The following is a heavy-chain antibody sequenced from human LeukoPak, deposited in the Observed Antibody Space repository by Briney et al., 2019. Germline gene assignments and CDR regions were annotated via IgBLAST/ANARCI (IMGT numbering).Heavy chain of an antibody. V-gene: IGHV3-23*01. CDR2: VSGTGGNT. D-gene: IGHD1-26*01. CDR1: GFTFSSNA. Sequence: PWGSLTLSCAASGFTFSSNAMCWVRQAPATGLEWVATVSGTGGNTYYADSVKGRFTISRDNSKNTVYLQMTSLRAEDTAIYYCAKDPWVSGSSRGYFDYWGQGTLVTVSS. CDR3: AKDPWVSGSSRGYFDY. J-gene: IGHJ4*02.